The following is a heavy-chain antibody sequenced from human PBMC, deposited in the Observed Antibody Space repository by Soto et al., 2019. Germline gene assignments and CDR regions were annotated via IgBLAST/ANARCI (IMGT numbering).Heavy chain of an antibody. CDR3: AHSLWRGYKAWFDS. Sequence: QIALKESGPTRVKPTQTLILTCTFSGFSLTTSGEGVGWIRQTPGKALEWLALIYWDDDKRYSPSLTTRLTVNKDTSKNQVVLIMTNMDTMDTGTYFCAHSLWRGYKAWFDSWGQGTLVTVSS. D-gene: IGHD3-3*01. CDR2: IYWDDDK. CDR1: GFSLTTSGEG. V-gene: IGHV2-5*02. J-gene: IGHJ5*01.